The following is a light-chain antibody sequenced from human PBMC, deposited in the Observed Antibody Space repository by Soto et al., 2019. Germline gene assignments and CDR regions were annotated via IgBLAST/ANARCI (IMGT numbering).Light chain of an antibody. CDR1: SSDVGGYNY. Sequence: QSVLTQPASVSGSPGQSITISCTGTSSDVGGYNYVSWYQQHPGKAPKLMIYEVSNRPSGVSNRFSGSKSGNTASLTISGLQAEDEADYYYSSYTSSSNLDVVFGGATQLTVL. CDR3: SSYTSSSNLDVV. J-gene: IGLJ2*01. CDR2: EVS. V-gene: IGLV2-14*01.